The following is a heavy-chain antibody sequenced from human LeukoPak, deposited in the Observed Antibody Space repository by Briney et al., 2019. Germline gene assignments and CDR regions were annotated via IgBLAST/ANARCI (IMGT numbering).Heavy chain of an antibody. V-gene: IGHV3-33*01. CDR1: GFTFSSYG. CDR2: IWYDGSNK. CDR3: ARGDGQVATLGGY. Sequence: PGGSLRLSCAASGFTFSSYGMHWVRQAPGKGREWVAVIWYDGSNKYYADSVKGRFTISRGNSKNTLYLQMNSLRAEDTAVYYCARGDGQVATLGGYWGQGTLVTVSS. J-gene: IGHJ4*02. D-gene: IGHD5-12*01.